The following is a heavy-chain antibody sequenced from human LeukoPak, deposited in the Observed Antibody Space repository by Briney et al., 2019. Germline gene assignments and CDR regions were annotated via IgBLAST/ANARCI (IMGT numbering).Heavy chain of an antibody. Sequence: SETLSLTCTVSGGSISSSSYYWGWIRQPPGKGLEWIGSIHYSGSTYFNPSLKSRVTIFVDTSKNQFSLKLSSVTAADTAVYYCARGLDSYDSSEQFVYWGQGTLVTVSS. V-gene: IGHV4-39*01. CDR3: ARGLDSYDSSEQFVY. CDR1: GGSISSSSYY. CDR2: IHYSGST. J-gene: IGHJ4*02. D-gene: IGHD3-22*01.